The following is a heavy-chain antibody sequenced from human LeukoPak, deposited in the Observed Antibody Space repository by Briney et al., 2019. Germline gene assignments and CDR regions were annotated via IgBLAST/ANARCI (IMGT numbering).Heavy chain of an antibody. CDR2: ISGYNGDT. CDR3: ARSGDGNWFET. CDR1: RYTFTRFG. V-gene: IGHV1-18*01. Sequence: ASVKVSCKTSRYTFTRFGIGWVRQAPGHGLEWMGWISGYNGDTNYAQKSQGRVTMTTDTSTSTAYMELRSLRSDDTAVYYCARSGDGNWFETWGQGTLVTVSS. J-gene: IGHJ5*02. D-gene: IGHD1-26*01.